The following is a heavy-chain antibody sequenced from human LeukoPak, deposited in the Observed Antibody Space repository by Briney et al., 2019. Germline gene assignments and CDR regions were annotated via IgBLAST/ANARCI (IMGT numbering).Heavy chain of an antibody. V-gene: IGHV3-30*04. CDR1: GFTFNSYS. J-gene: IGHJ4*02. CDR2: VSYDESNK. CDR3: ARDYDILTAYLSF. Sequence: GRSLRLSCAASGFTFNSYSMHWVRQAPGKGLEWVAVVSYDESNKYYADSVKGRFTISRDNSKNTLYLLMNSLRVDDTVLYYCARDYDILTAYLSFWGQGTLVTVSS. D-gene: IGHD3-9*01.